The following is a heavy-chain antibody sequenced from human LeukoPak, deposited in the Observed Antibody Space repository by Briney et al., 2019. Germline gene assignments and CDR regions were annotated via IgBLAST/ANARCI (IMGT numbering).Heavy chain of an antibody. Sequence: SETLSLTCAVYGGSFSGYYWSWIRQPPGKGLEWIGEINHSGSTNYNPSLKSRVTISVDTSKNQFSLKLSSVTAADTAVYYCAISTGSSGRYLDYWGQGTLVTVSS. V-gene: IGHV4-34*01. CDR2: INHSGST. J-gene: IGHJ4*02. CDR3: AISTGSSGRYLDY. D-gene: IGHD6-19*01. CDR1: GGSFSGYY.